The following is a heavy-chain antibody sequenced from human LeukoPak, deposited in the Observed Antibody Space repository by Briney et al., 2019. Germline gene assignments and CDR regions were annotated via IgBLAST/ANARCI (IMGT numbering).Heavy chain of an antibody. CDR1: GGSIRNYY. D-gene: IGHD1-14*01. Sequence: SETLSLTRTVSGGSIRNYYWSWIRQPPEKGLEWIGYISDSGSTDYSPSLKSRVTISVDTSKNQFYLKLSSVTAADTAVYYCARGPPRNYFDFWGQGTLVTVSS. J-gene: IGHJ4*02. V-gene: IGHV4-59*01. CDR2: ISDSGST. CDR3: ARGPPRNYFDF.